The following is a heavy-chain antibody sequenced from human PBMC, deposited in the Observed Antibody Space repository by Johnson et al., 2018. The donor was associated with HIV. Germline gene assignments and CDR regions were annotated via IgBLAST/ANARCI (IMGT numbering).Heavy chain of an antibody. Sequence: QVQLVESGGGVVQPGRSLRLSCAASGFTFANYGMHWVRQAPGKGLEWVAFTAHDESITYYADSVKGRFTITRDNSKNTLYLQMNSLRDEDTAVYYCAKNFGKILAAGGLEVGDAFDIWGQGTMVTVSS. CDR1: GFTFANYG. V-gene: IGHV3-30-3*02. D-gene: IGHD6-13*01. CDR2: TAHDESIT. CDR3: AKNFGKILAAGGLEVGDAFDI. J-gene: IGHJ3*02.